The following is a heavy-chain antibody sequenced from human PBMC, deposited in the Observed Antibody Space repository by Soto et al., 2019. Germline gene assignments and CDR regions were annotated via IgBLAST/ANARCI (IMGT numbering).Heavy chain of an antibody. D-gene: IGHD3-22*01. V-gene: IGHV3-30-3*01. CDR1: GFTFSSYA. J-gene: IGHJ4*02. CDR3: ARDHYYYDSSGYANY. CDR2: ISYDGSNK. Sequence: GGSLRLSCAASGFTFSSYAMHWVRQAPGKGLEWVAVISYDGSNKYYADSVKGRFTISRDNSKNTLYLQMNSLRAEDTAVYYCARDHYYYDSSGYANYWGQGTLVTAPQ.